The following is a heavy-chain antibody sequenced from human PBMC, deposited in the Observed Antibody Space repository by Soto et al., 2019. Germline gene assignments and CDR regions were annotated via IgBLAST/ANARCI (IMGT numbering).Heavy chain of an antibody. CDR2: ISGSGGST. Sequence: GGSLRLSCAASGFTFSSYAMSWVRQAPGKGLEWVSAISGSGGSTYYADSVKGRFTISRDNSKNTLYLQMNSLRAEDTAVYYCAKVLDYYDSSGYLLAFPVIAGFDYWGQGTLVTVSS. J-gene: IGHJ4*02. CDR1: GFTFSSYA. CDR3: AKVLDYYDSSGYLLAFPVIAGFDY. V-gene: IGHV3-23*01. D-gene: IGHD3-22*01.